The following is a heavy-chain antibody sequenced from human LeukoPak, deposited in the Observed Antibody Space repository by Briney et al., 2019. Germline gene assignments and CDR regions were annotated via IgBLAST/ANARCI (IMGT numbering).Heavy chain of an antibody. CDR1: GFTFSNYW. CDR2: IKQDGSEK. Sequence: GGSLRLSCAASGFTFSNYWMNCVRQAPGKGLEWVANIKQDGSEKYYVDSVKGRFIISRDNAKNSLYLQMNSLRAEDTAVYYCARAVWFGELSEKWFDPWGQGTLVTVSS. J-gene: IGHJ5*02. CDR3: ARAVWFGELSEKWFDP. V-gene: IGHV3-7*04. D-gene: IGHD3-10*01.